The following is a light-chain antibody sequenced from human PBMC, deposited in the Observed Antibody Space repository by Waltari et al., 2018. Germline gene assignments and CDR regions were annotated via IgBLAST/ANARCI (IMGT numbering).Light chain of an antibody. Sequence: EIVLTQSPGTLSLSPGERATLSCRASPRVSGHSLAWYQHKLGQAPRLLIYGASSWATGIPDRFTGSGSGTDFTLTISSLEPEDFAVYYCQQYGSSPHTFGQGTKLE. CDR2: GAS. V-gene: IGKV3-20*01. CDR3: QQYGSSPHT. J-gene: IGKJ2*01. CDR1: PRVSGHS.